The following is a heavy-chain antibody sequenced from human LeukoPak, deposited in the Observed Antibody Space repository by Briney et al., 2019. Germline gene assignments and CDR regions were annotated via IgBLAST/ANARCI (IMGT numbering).Heavy chain of an antibody. CDR1: GFAFSFYA. CDR3: ARPISGGLAVTADWFHP. D-gene: IGHD6-19*01. CDR2: INGNSGTT. V-gene: IGHV3-23*01. J-gene: IGHJ5*01. Sequence: PGGSLRLSCAASGFAFSFYAMSWLRQAPGKGLEWVSTINGNSGTTSYADSVRGRFTISRDNSKNTLYLQVNTLRADDTATYYCARPISGGLAVTADWFHPWGQGTLVVVSS.